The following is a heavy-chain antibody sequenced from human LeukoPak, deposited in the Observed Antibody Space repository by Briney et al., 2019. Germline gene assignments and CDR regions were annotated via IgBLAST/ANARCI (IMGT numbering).Heavy chain of an antibody. CDR1: GGSISSSSYY. CDR3: AGIIVVISSIDY. V-gene: IGHV4-39*07. Sequence: SETLSLTCTVSGGSISSSSYYWGWIRQPPGKGLEWIGSIYYSGSTYYNPSLKSRVTISIDTSKNQFSLKLSSVTAADTAVYYCAGIIVVISSIDYWGQGTLVTVSS. CDR2: IYYSGST. J-gene: IGHJ4*02. D-gene: IGHD3-22*01.